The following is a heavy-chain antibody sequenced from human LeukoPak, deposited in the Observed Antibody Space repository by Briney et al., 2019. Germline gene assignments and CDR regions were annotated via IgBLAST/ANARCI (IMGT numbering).Heavy chain of an antibody. V-gene: IGHV3-23*01. CDR3: AKRGVVIRVILVGFHKEAYYFDS. Sequence: GGSLRLSCAVSGITLSNYSMSWVRQGPGKGLEWVAGISGSGGGTYYADSVKGRFTISRDNPKNTLYLQMNSLGAEDTAVYFCAKRGVVIRVILVGFHKEAYYFDSWGQGALVTVSS. D-gene: IGHD3-22*01. CDR1: GITLSNYS. J-gene: IGHJ4*02. CDR2: ISGSGGGT.